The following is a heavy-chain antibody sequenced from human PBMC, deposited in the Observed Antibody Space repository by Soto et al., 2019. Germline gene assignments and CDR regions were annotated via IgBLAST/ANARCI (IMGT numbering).Heavy chain of an antibody. CDR1: GYSFTSYW. D-gene: IGHD4-17*01. CDR3: ARGPHYGDPNWFDP. V-gene: IGHV5-51*01. CDR2: IYPGDSDT. J-gene: IGHJ5*02. Sequence: ESLKTSFKGSGYSFTSYWLGWVRQIPGKGLEWMGIIYPGDSDTRYSPSFQGQVTISADKSINTAYLQWSSLKASDTAMYYCARGPHYGDPNWFDPWGQGTLVTVSS.